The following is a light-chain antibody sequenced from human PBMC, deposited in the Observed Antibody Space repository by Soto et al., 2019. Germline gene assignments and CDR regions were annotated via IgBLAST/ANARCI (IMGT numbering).Light chain of an antibody. J-gene: IGKJ1*01. CDR3: QHYGRSPM. V-gene: IGKV3-20*01. CDR2: ATS. Sequence: EVVMKQSPATLSVTPGERATFSCRASQSVSSDLVWYQQKPGQAPRLLIYATSTRAVGVPDRFTGSGTGTDFTLTISRLEPEDFAVYYCQHYGRSPMFGPGTKVDIK. CDR1: QSVSSD.